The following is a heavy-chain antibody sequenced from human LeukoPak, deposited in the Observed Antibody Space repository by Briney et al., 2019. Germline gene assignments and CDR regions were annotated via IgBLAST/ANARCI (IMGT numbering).Heavy chain of an antibody. Sequence: SETLSLTRAVYGGSFSGYYWSWIRQPPGKGLEWIGEINHSGSTNYNPSLKSRVTISVDTSKNQFSLKLSSVTAADTAVYYCARAPYGGNPQVDYWGQGTLVTVSS. J-gene: IGHJ4*02. V-gene: IGHV4-34*01. CDR2: INHSGST. CDR3: ARAPYGGNPQVDY. CDR1: GGSFSGYY. D-gene: IGHD4-17*01.